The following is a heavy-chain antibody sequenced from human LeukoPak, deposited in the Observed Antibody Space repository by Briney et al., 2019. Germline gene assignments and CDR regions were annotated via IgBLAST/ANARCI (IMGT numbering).Heavy chain of an antibody. V-gene: IGHV3-23*01. CDR3: AKGGAYSYGWCDF. CDR2: ISGSGGRT. J-gene: IGHJ4*02. Sequence: PGGSPRLSCAASGFTFSSYAMSWVRQAPGKGLEWVSAISGSGGRTYYVDSVKGRFTISRDNSKNTLYLQMNSLRAEDTALYYCAKGGAYSYGWCDFWGQGTLVTVSS. CDR1: GFTFSSYA. D-gene: IGHD5-18*01.